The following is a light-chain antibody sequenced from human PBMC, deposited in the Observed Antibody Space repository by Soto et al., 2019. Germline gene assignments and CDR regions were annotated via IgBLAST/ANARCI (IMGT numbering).Light chain of an antibody. Sequence: EIVLTQSPGTLSVSPGDRVTLSCRASQSISINLAWYQQRPGQAPRLLIYGASTRATGVPARFSGSGSGTDFTLTISSLQSEDLAVYHCQQYNKWPQTFGQGTKVDIK. V-gene: IGKV3-15*01. J-gene: IGKJ1*01. CDR1: QSISIN. CDR2: GAS. CDR3: QQYNKWPQT.